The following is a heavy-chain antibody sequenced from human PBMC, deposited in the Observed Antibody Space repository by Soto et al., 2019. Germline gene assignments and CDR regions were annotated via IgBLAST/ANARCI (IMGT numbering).Heavy chain of an antibody. CDR3: ARDRGPAAAGNFDY. D-gene: IGHD6-13*01. J-gene: IGHJ4*02. V-gene: IGHV3-66*01. CDR1: GFTFDDYT. Sequence: EVQLVESGGVVVQPGGSLRLSCAASGFTFDDYTMHWVRQAPGKGLEWVSVIYTAGSTYYADSVKGRFTISRDNSKNTLYLQMNSLRAEDTAVYYCARDRGPAAAGNFDYWGQGTLVTVSS. CDR2: IYTAGST.